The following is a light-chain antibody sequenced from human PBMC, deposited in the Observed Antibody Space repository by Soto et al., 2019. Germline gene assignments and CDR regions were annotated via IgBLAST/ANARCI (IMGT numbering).Light chain of an antibody. J-gene: IGLJ2*01. V-gene: IGLV1-40*01. CDR3: QSSDSRLSGSVV. Sequence: QSVLTQPPSVSGAPGQRVTISCAGSSSNIGAGYDVNWYQQLPGTAPKLLIYDDSNRPSGVPDRFSGSKSATSASLAITGLQADDEANYYCQSSDSRLSGSVVFGGGTKLTVL. CDR2: DDS. CDR1: SSNIGAGYD.